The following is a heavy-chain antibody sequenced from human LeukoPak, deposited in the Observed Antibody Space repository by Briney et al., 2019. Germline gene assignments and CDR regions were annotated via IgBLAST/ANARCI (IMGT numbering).Heavy chain of an antibody. V-gene: IGHV4-39*01. J-gene: IGHJ4*02. D-gene: IGHD4-23*01. CDR2: VHHSGST. Sequence: SETLSLTCSVSGGSISSSSYFWGWIRQPPGKGLEWIASVHHSGSTSYNPSLKSRVTISVDTSKNQFSLKLRSVTAADTAVYYCARLSLRQPSTVIKKASYYFDYWGQGTPVTVSS. CDR1: GGSISSSSYF. CDR3: ARLSLRQPSTVIKKASYYFDY.